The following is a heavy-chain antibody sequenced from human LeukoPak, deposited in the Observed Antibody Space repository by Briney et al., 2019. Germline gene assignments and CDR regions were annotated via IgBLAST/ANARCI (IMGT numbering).Heavy chain of an antibody. D-gene: IGHD2-21*02. Sequence: SETLSLTCAVYGGSFSGYYWSWIRQPPGKGLEWIGEINHSGSTNYNPSLKSRVTISVDKSKNQFSPKLRSVTAEDTAVYYCARDRERGDCYYWGQGTLITVSS. CDR3: ARDRERGDCYY. J-gene: IGHJ4*02. V-gene: IGHV4-34*01. CDR2: INHSGST. CDR1: GGSFSGYY.